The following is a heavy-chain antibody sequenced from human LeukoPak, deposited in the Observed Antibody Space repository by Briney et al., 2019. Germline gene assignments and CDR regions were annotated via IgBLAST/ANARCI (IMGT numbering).Heavy chain of an antibody. D-gene: IGHD3-22*01. J-gene: IGHJ4*02. CDR2: IYYSGST. CDR3: ARHYYDTSGYYYFDY. V-gene: IGHV4-59*08. CDR1: GGSISAYY. Sequence: SETLSHTCTVSGGSISAYYWSWIRQPPGKGLEYMGYIYYSGSTDYNPSLKSRITISVDTSKNQFSLKLSSVTAADTAVYYCARHYYDTSGYYYFDYWGQGTLVTVSS.